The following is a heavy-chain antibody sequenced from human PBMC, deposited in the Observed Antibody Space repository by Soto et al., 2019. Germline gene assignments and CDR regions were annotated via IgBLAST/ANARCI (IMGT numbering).Heavy chain of an antibody. CDR2: IYPGDSDT. CDR1: GYSFTSYW. D-gene: IGHD2-2*02. CDR3: ARSRYCSSTSCYTGPFDY. Sequence: PXASLKISGKGSGYSFTSYWIGWVRQMPGKGLEWMGIIYPGDSDTRYSPSFQGQVTISADKSISTAYLQWSSLKASDTAMYYCARSRYCSSTSCYTGPFDYWGQGTLVTGSS. J-gene: IGHJ4*02. V-gene: IGHV5-51*01.